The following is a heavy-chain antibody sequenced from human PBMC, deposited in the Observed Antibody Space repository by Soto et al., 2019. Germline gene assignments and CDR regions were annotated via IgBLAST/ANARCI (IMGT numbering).Heavy chain of an antibody. V-gene: IGHV3-53*01. J-gene: IGHJ4*02. D-gene: IGHD6-19*01. CDR1: GFTVSSNY. CDR3: AREGYSSGWFVDY. Sequence: ESGGGLIQPGGSLRLSCAASGFTVSSNYMSWVRQAPGKGLEWVSVIYSGGSTYYADSVKGRFTISRDNSKNTLYLQMNSLRAEDTAVYYCAREGYSSGWFVDYWGQGTLVTVSS. CDR2: IYSGGST.